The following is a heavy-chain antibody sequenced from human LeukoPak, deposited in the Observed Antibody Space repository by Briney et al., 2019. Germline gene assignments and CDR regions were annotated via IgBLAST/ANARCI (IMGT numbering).Heavy chain of an antibody. Sequence: GGSLRLSCAASGFTFTDAWMTWVRQAPGKGLEWVGRIKAKTDGGTTDYAALVKGRFIISRDDSKNTVYLQMNSLKAEDTAVYYCSTEELNWGQGTLVTVSS. CDR2: IKAKTDGGTT. V-gene: IGHV3-15*01. J-gene: IGHJ4*02. D-gene: IGHD3-10*01. CDR3: STEELN. CDR1: GFTFTDAW.